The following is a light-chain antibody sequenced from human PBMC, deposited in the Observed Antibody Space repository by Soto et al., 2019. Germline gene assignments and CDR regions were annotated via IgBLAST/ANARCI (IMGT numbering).Light chain of an antibody. J-gene: IGKJ4*02. CDR3: EPRSSWPLT. CDR2: GAS. CDR1: QSVSSSY. V-gene: IGKV3D-20*02. Sequence: EIVLTQSPGTLSLSPGERATLSCRASQSVSSSYLAWYQQKPGQAPRLLIYGASNRATGIPARFSGSGSGTDLTLTISSLEPYYVSVYLCEPRSSWPLTFGGVT.